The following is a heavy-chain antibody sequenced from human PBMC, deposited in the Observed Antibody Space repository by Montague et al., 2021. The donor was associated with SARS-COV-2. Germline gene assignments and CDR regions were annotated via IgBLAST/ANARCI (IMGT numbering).Heavy chain of an antibody. D-gene: IGHD3-22*01. CDR2: INHRGTS. Sequence: SETLSLTCAVYGGSFSDYYWSWIRQPPGKGLEWIGEINHRGTSKYNPSLKSRVSISLDTSKNQFSLYLSSVTAADTAVYYCARGRQHFNMIVVVMTGGEYCIDDWGQGTLVTVSS. CDR1: GGSFSDYY. J-gene: IGHJ4*02. CDR3: ARGRQHFNMIVVVMTGGEYCIDD. V-gene: IGHV4-34*01.